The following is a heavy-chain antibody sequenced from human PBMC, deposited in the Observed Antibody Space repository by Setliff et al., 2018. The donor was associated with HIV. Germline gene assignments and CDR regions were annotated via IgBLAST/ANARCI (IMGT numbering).Heavy chain of an antibody. CDR2: IYSGGSST. J-gene: IGHJ4*02. Sequence: PGGSLRLSCAASGFTFSSYAMSWVRQAPGKGLEWVSVIYSGGSSTYYADSVKGRFTISRDNSKNTLYLQMNGLRVEDAAVYYCTKPTTVVTSYYFDSWGQGTQVTVSS. CDR1: GFTFSSYA. CDR3: TKPTTVVTSYYFDS. V-gene: IGHV3-23*03. D-gene: IGHD4-17*01.